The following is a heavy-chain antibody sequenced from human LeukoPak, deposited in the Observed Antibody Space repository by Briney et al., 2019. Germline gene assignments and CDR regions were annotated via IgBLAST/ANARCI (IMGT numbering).Heavy chain of an antibody. CDR2: MNPNSGST. J-gene: IGHJ5*02. D-gene: IGHD1-14*01. CDR1: GYTFTSYD. CDR3: ARQETYRTEDWFDP. Sequence: ASVKVSCKASGYTFTSYDINWVRQATGQGLEWMGWMNPNSGSTGYAQKFQGRVTMTRNTSIGTAYMELSSLRSEDTAVYYCARQETYRTEDWFDPWGQGTLVTVSS. V-gene: IGHV1-8*01.